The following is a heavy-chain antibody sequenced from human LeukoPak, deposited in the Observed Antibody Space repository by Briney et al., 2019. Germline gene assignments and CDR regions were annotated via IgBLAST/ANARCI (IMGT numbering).Heavy chain of an antibody. CDR2: ISAYNGNT. CDR3: ARGSLRITIFGVVIIYGMDV. D-gene: IGHD3-3*01. Sequence: ASVKVSCKASGYTFTSYGISWVRQAPGHGLEWMGWISAYNGNTNYAQKLQDRVTMTTDTSTSTAYMELRSLRSDDTAVYYCARGSLRITIFGVVIIYGMDVWGQGTTVTVSS. J-gene: IGHJ6*02. V-gene: IGHV1-18*01. CDR1: GYTFTSYG.